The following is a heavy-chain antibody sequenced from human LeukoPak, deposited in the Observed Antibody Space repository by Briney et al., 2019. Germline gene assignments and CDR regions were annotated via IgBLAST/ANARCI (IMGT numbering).Heavy chain of an antibody. J-gene: IGHJ4*02. CDR2: IYYSGST. Sequence: PSQTLSLTCTVSGGSISSGGYYWSWIRQHPGKGLEWIEYIYYSGSTYYNPSLKSRVTISVDTSKNQFSLKLSSVTAADTAVYDCARRAYCGGDCYSEPYYSDYWGQGTLVTVSS. CDR3: ARRAYCGGDCYSEPYYSDY. CDR1: GGSISSGGYY. D-gene: IGHD2-21*02. V-gene: IGHV4-31*03.